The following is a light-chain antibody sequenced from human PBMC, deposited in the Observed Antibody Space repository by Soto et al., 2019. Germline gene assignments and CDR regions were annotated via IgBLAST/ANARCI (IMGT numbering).Light chain of an antibody. V-gene: IGLV2-11*01. CDR1: GSDVGGYDY. CDR2: DVS. CDR3: GSYAGSYTWV. J-gene: IGLJ3*02. Sequence: QSALTQPRSVSGSPGQSVTISCTGTGSDVGGYDYVSWYQQHPGKAPKLIIYDVSKRPSGVPDRFSGSKSGNTASLTISGLQAEDEADYYCGSYAGSYTWVFGGGTKLTVL.